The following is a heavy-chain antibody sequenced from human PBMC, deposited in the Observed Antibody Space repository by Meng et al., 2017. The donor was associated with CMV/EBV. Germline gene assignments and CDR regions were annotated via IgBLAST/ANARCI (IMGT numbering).Heavy chain of an antibody. CDR1: GYTFTGYY. CDR3: AREVPDDKITILTRGSFDY. Sequence: ASVKVSCKASGYTFTGYYMHWVRQAPGQGLEWMGWINPNSGGTNYAQKFQGRVTMTRDTSIRTAYMELSRLRSDDTAVYYCAREVPDDKITILTRGSFDYWGQGTLVTVSS. CDR2: INPNSGGT. V-gene: IGHV1-2*02. J-gene: IGHJ4*02. D-gene: IGHD3-9*01.